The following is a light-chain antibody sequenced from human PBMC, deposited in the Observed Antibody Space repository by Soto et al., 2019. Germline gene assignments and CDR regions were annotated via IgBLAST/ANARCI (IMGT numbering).Light chain of an antibody. CDR2: GAS. CDR1: QSVSNTY. Sequence: EIVLTQSPGTLSLSPGERATLSCRPSQSVSNTYLAWYQQKPGQAPRLLIYGASSRATGIPDRFSGSGSGTDFTLTISVLEPEDFAVYYCQQYGTSRAFGQGTTVEIK. V-gene: IGKV3-20*01. J-gene: IGKJ1*01. CDR3: QQYGTSRA.